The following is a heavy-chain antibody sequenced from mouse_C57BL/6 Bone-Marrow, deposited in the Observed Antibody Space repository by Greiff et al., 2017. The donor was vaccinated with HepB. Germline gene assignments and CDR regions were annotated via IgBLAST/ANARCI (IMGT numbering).Heavy chain of an antibody. D-gene: IGHD2-4*01. CDR2: IYPGSGNT. V-gene: IGHV1-66*01. CDR3: AQRGLRRWTPLFAY. Sequence: QVQLQQSGPELVKPGASVKISCKASGYSFTSYYIHWVKQRPGQGLEWIGWIYPGSGNTKYNEKFKGKATLTADTSSSTAYMQLSSLTSEDSAVYYCAQRGLRRWTPLFAYWGQGTLVTVSA. J-gene: IGHJ3*01. CDR1: GYSFTSYY.